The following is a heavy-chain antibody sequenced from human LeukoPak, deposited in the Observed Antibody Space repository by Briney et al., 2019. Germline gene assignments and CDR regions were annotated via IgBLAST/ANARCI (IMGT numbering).Heavy chain of an antibody. Sequence: TGGSLRLSCAASGFTFSTYGMHWVRQAPGKGLEWVAVIWYDGSNKYYADSVKGRFTISRDNSKNTLYLQMNSLRAEDTAVYYCAKDLYSYGTLAYYYGMDVWGQGTTVTVSS. CDR2: IWYDGSNK. J-gene: IGHJ6*02. V-gene: IGHV3-33*06. CDR3: AKDLYSYGTLAYYYGMDV. CDR1: GFTFSTYG. D-gene: IGHD5-18*01.